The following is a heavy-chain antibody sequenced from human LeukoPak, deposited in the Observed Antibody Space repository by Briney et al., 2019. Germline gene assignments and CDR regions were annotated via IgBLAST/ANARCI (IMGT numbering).Heavy chain of an antibody. CDR3: ARERLGGYDRRWFDS. CDR2: ISSSSSYT. J-gene: IGHJ5*01. Sequence: GGSLRLSCAASGFTFSDYYMSWIRQAPGKGLEWVSYISSSSSYTNYADSVKGRFTISRDNAKNSLYLQMNSLRAEDTAFYYCARERLGGYDRRWFDSWGQGTLVTVSS. V-gene: IGHV3-11*06. CDR1: GFTFSDYY. D-gene: IGHD3-22*01.